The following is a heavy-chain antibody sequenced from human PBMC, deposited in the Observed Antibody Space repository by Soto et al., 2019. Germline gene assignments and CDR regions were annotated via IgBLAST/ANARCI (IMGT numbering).Heavy chain of an antibody. D-gene: IGHD2-15*01. CDR1: GFTFSRYC. J-gene: IGHJ4*02. CDR3: AKDGDMMNVIRASYYFDY. V-gene: IGHV3-23*01. Sequence: GALGLSFGASGFTFSRYCMSLVRQGPGEGLEWVSCISATSSRTDYAGSVKGRFTISRDNSRNTLYLQMNSLRAEDTAVYFCAKDGDMMNVIRASYYFDYWSQGTLVTVSS. CDR2: ISATSSRT.